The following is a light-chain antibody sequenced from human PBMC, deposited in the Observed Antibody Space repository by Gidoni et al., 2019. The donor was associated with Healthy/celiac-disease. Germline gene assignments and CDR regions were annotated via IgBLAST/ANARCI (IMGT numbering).Light chain of an antibody. Sequence: SYELTQPPSVSVAPGQTASITCSGDKLGNKYACWYQQRPGQSPVLVIYQDSKRPSGIPERFSGSNSGNTATLTISGTQAMDEADYYCQPWDGSTVVFGGGTKLTVL. CDR2: QDS. CDR1: KLGNKY. CDR3: QPWDGSTVV. J-gene: IGLJ2*01. V-gene: IGLV3-1*01.